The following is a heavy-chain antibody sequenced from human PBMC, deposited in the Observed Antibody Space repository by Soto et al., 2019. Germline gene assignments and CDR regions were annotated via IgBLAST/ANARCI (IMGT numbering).Heavy chain of an antibody. CDR2: ISGSGGST. D-gene: IGHD5-18*01. CDR1: GFSFSSYA. Sequence: EVPLLESGGGLVQPGGSLRLSCAASGFSFSSYAMTWVRQAPGKGLEWVSAISGSGGSTYYADSVKGRFTISRVNYKNTLYLQMNSLRGEVTAVYYCGQESCTWDTAMSFENRGLGGLVAV. CDR3: GQESCTWDTAMSFEN. V-gene: IGHV3-23*01. J-gene: IGHJ4*02.